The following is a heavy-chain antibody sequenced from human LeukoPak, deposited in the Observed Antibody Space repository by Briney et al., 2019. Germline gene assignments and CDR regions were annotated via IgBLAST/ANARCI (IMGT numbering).Heavy chain of an antibody. Sequence: GRSLRLSCVASGFTFSSYGMHWVRQAPGEGLEWVAVISDDGSKKYYVDSVKGRFTISRDNSKNTLYLQMNSLRAEDTAVYYCARVRRYYGSGTSFDYWGQGTLVTVSS. D-gene: IGHD3-10*01. CDR2: ISDDGSKK. CDR3: ARVRRYYGSGTSFDY. J-gene: IGHJ4*02. CDR1: GFTFSSYG. V-gene: IGHV3-30*03.